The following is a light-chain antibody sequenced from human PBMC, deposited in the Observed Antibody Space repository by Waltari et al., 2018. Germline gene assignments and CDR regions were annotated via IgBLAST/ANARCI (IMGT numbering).Light chain of an antibody. CDR3: QHSDGPSP. Sequence: DIQMTQSPSSLSASVGDRVTITCRASQTTTNHLNWYQHKPGQAPRLLIFGVSSLRGGVPSRFRGSGSETDFTLTISGLQPEDLATYYCQHSDGPSPFGQGTKLEIK. CDR1: QTTTNH. CDR2: GVS. J-gene: IGKJ2*01. V-gene: IGKV1-39*01.